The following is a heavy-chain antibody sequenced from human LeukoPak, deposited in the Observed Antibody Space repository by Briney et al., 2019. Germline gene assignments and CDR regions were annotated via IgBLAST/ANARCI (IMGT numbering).Heavy chain of an antibody. D-gene: IGHD3-3*01. J-gene: IGHJ4*02. CDR2: ISYDGSNK. Sequence: GGSLRLSSAASGFTFSSYAMHWVRQAPGKGLEWVADISYDGSNKYYAHSLKGRFTISRDNSKNTLYMQMNSLRAEDTAVYYCARAESGYGLFDYWGQGTLVTVSS. CDR3: ARAESGYGLFDY. CDR1: GFTFSSYA. V-gene: IGHV3-30-3*01.